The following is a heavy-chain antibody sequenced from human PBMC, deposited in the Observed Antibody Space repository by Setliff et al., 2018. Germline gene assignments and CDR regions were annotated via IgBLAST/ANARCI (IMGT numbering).Heavy chain of an antibody. CDR3: ARGGRISYRPSSSWYILGY. CDR2: MNPNSGNT. J-gene: IGHJ4*02. D-gene: IGHD6-13*01. Sequence: GASVKVSCKASGYTFTSYDINWMRQASGQGLEWMGWMNPNSGNTGSTQKFPGRVTMTRNTPTSTAYMELSRLTSEDTAVYYCARGGRISYRPSSSWYILGYWGQGTLVTVSS. V-gene: IGHV1-8*02. CDR1: GYTFTSYD.